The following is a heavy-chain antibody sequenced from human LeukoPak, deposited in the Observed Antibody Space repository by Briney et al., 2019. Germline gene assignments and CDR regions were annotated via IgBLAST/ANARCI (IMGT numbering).Heavy chain of an antibody. CDR1: GFTFSSYE. J-gene: IGHJ4*02. CDR2: ISSSGSTI. D-gene: IGHD3-10*01. CDR3: ARDVTTYYYGSGSYD. V-gene: IGHV3-48*03. Sequence: GGSLRLSCAASGFTFSSYEMNWVRQAPGKGLEWVSYISSSGSTIYYADSVKGRFTISRDNAKNSLYLQMNSLRAEDTAVYYCARDVTTYYYGSGSYDWGQGTLVTVSS.